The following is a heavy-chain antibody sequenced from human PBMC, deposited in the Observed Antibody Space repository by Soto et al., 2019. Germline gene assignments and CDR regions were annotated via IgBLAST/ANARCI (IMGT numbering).Heavy chain of an antibody. J-gene: IGHJ4*02. CDR2: IYYSGST. V-gene: IGHV4-59*01. CDR1: GDSISSYY. CDR3: ARSNGDYRDY. D-gene: IGHD4-17*01. Sequence: SETLSLTCTVSGDSISSYYWSWVRQPPGKGLEWIGYIYYSGSTNYNPSLKSRVTISVDTSKNQFSLKLSSVTAADTAVYYCARSNGDYRDYRSQGTLVTVSS.